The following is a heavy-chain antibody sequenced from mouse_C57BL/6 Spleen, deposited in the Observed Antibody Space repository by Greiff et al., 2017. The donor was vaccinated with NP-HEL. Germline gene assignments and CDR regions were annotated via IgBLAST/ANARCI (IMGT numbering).Heavy chain of an antibody. V-gene: IGHV7-1*01. D-gene: IGHD2-3*01. CDR1: GFTFSDFY. CDR2: SRNKANDYTT. J-gene: IGHJ4*01. Sequence: EVMLVESGGGLVQSGRSLRLSCATSGFTFSDFYMEWVRQAPGKGLEWIAASRNKANDYTTEYSASVKGRFIVSRDTSQSILYLQMNALRAEDTAIYYCARDVGYDGYPYYAMDYWGQGTSVTVSS. CDR3: ARDVGYDGYPYYAMDY.